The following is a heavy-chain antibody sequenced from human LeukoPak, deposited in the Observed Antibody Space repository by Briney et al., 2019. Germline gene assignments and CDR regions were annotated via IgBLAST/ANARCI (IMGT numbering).Heavy chain of an antibody. V-gene: IGHV1-8*03. CDR3: ARVVIGLAVDY. J-gene: IGHJ4*02. D-gene: IGHD2/OR15-2a*01. Sequence: ASVKVSCKASGYTFTSYDINWVRQATGQGLEWMGWMDPNSGNTGYAQKFQGRVTITRNTSISTAYMELSSLRSEDTAVYYCARVVIGLAVDYWGQGTLVTVSS. CDR2: MDPNSGNT. CDR1: GYTFTSYD.